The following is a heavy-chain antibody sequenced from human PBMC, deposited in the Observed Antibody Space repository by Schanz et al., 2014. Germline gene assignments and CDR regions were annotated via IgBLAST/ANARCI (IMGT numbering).Heavy chain of an antibody. J-gene: IGHJ4*01. CDR2: IYSGIGA. V-gene: IGHV3-66*01. Sequence: EVQLVESGGGLVQPGGSLRLSCVASGFTFSSYGMHWVRQAPGKGLEWVSVIYSGIGAYYADSVKDRFTVSRDNSKNTVYLQMNSLRAEDTAVYYCAREQIMAAAGLVDYWGHGTLVTVSS. CDR3: AREQIMAAAGLVDY. CDR1: GFTFSSYG. D-gene: IGHD6-13*01.